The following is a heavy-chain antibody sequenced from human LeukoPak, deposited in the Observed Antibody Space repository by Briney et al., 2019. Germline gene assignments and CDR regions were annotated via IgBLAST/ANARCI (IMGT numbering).Heavy chain of an antibody. CDR2: FYVGGAT. CDR3: ARGDGYNFFDY. J-gene: IGHJ4*02. D-gene: IGHD5-24*01. Sequence: GGSLRLSCAASGFSVINNYMSWVRQAPGKGLEWVSVFYVGGATYYADSVKGRFTISSDNSENTLYLQMNSLRAEDTAVYYCARGDGYNFFDYWGQGTLVTVSS. CDR1: GFSVINNY. V-gene: IGHV3-53*01.